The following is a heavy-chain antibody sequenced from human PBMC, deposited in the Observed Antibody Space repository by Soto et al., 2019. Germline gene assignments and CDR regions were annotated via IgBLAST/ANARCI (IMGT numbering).Heavy chain of an antibody. J-gene: IGHJ4*02. D-gene: IGHD3-10*01. CDR2: VHSRGDT. Sequence: QLQLQESGSGLVKPSQTLSLICDVSGGSMNSAGYCWGWIRQPPGKGLEWIGYVHSRGDTFYNPSLKSRVTVSVDRSNVQFSLILRSVTAADTAVYYCARLGLVREIDYWGQGMLVTVSS. CDR1: GGSMNSAGYC. V-gene: IGHV4-30-2*01. CDR3: ARLGLVREIDY.